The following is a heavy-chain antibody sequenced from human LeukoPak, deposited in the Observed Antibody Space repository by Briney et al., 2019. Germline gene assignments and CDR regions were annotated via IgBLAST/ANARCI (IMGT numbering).Heavy chain of an antibody. V-gene: IGHV4-39*01. CDR1: GDSISSGSYY. CDR2: IYKSGSS. J-gene: IGHJ3*02. Sequence: PSETLSLTCTVSGDSISSGSYYWGWIRQPPGKGLEWIVSIYKSGSSYSNPSLKSRVTISVDTSKNQFSLKLNSVTAADTAVYYCARHLTGQRAFDIWGQGTMVTVSS. CDR3: ARHLTGQRAFDI.